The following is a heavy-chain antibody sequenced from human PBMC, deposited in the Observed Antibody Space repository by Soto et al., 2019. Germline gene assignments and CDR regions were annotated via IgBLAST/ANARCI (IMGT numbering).Heavy chain of an antibody. D-gene: IGHD3-3*01. CDR2: IYYSGNT. J-gene: IGHJ4*02. CDR3: AREVMIFGVAPYFDY. CDR1: GGSISSGDYY. V-gene: IGHV4-30-4*01. Sequence: QVQLQESGPGLVKPLQTLSLTCTVSGGSISSGDYYWSWIRQPPGKGLEWIGYIYYSGNTYYNPSLKSRFTISVDTSKTQFSLKLSSVTAADTAVYYCAREVMIFGVAPYFDYWGQGTLVTVSS.